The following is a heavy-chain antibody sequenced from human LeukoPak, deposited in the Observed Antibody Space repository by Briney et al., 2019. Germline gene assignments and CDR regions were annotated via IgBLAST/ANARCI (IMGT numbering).Heavy chain of an antibody. D-gene: IGHD1-26*01. Sequence: GGSLRLSCAASGFSFSDYFMTWIRQAPGKGLEWVSYINSGGNSIYYADSVKGRLTISRDSAKSSLYLQMNGLRAEDTAVYYCARSEVGVAGPLDIWGQGTMVIVSS. CDR3: ARSEVGVAGPLDI. J-gene: IGHJ3*02. CDR1: GFSFSDYF. V-gene: IGHV3-11*04. CDR2: INSGGNSI.